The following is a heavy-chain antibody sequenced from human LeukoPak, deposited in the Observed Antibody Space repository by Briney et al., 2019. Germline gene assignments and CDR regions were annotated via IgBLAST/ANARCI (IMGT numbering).Heavy chain of an antibody. Sequence: GESLQISCKGAGYFFTSYWIGWVRQLPGKGLEWMGIIYPGDSDTRYSPSFQGQVTISADKSISTAYLQWSSLKASDTAMYYCARPVLAVAGTGDAFDIWGQGTMVTVSS. J-gene: IGHJ3*02. V-gene: IGHV5-51*01. CDR3: ARPVLAVAGTGDAFDI. CDR2: IYPGDSDT. D-gene: IGHD6-19*01. CDR1: GYFFTSYW.